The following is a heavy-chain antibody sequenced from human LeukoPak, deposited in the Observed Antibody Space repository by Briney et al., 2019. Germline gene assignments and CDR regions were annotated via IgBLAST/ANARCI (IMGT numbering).Heavy chain of an antibody. CDR1: GFTVSSNY. Sequence: PGGSLRLSCAASGFTVSSNYMSWVRQAPGKGLEWVSVIYSGGSTYYADSVKGRFTISRDNSKNTLYLQMNSLRAEDTAVYYCASPDSSRPYPEYFQHWGQGTLVTVSS. J-gene: IGHJ1*01. D-gene: IGHD6-13*01. CDR3: ASPDSSRPYPEYFQH. CDR2: IYSGGST. V-gene: IGHV3-53*01.